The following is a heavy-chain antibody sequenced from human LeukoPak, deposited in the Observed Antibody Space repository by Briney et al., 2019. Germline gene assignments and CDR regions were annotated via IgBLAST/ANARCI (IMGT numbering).Heavy chain of an antibody. CDR1: EFSVGSNY. CDR3: AKVAPDDYGDAFDI. Sequence: GGSLRLSCAASEFSVGSNYMTWVRQAPGKGLEWVSLIYSGGSTYYADSVKGRFTISRDNSKNTLYLQMNSLRAEDTAVYYCAKVAPDDYGDAFDIWGQGTMVTVSS. D-gene: IGHD3-16*01. V-gene: IGHV3-66*01. J-gene: IGHJ3*02. CDR2: IYSGGST.